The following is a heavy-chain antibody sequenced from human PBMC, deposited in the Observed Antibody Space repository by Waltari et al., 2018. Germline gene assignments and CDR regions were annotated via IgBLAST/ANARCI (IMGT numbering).Heavy chain of an antibody. Sequence: QVQLQESGPGLVKPSETLSLTCTVSGGSISSYYWSWIRQPPGKGLEWIGYIYYSGSTNYNPALKRRVTISVDTSKNQFSLKLSSVTAADTAVYYCARTPSYYDFWSGYYTPSWFDPWGQGTLVTVSS. V-gene: IGHV4-59*08. CDR1: GGSISSYY. D-gene: IGHD3-3*01. CDR2: IYYSGST. J-gene: IGHJ5*02. CDR3: ARTPSYYDFWSGYYTPSWFDP.